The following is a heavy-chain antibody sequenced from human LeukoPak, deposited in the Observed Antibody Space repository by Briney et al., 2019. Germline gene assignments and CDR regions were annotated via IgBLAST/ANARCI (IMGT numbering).Heavy chain of an antibody. V-gene: IGHV1-2*02. D-gene: IGHD3-9*01. CDR2: INPNSGGT. J-gene: IGHJ5*02. Sequence: GASVKVSCKASGYTFTGYYLHWVRQAPGQGLEWMGWINPNSGGTNYAQKFQGRVTMTRDTSISTAYMELSSLRSEDTAVYYCARANYDILTGYYRLNWFDPWGQGTLVTVSS. CDR1: GYTFTGYY. CDR3: ARANYDILTGYYRLNWFDP.